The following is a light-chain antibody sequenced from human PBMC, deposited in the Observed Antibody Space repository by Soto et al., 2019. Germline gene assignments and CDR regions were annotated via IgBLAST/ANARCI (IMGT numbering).Light chain of an antibody. CDR2: DAS. CDR1: QTVRNNY. J-gene: IGKJ1*01. CDR3: QQSLNPKT. V-gene: IGKV3D-20*02. Sequence: EFVLTQSPFTLSLSPGERSTLSCMASQTVRNNYLAWYQQKPGQAPRLLIYDASSRATGVPDRFSGGGSGTDFTLTISRLEPEDFAVYYCQQSLNPKTFGQGTKVDIK.